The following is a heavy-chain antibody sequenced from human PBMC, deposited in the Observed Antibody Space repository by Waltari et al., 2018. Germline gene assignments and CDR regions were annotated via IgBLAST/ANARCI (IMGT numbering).Heavy chain of an antibody. V-gene: IGHV1-3*01. Sequence: QVQLVQSGAEVKKPGASVKVSCKASGYTFNSYAIHWVRQAPGQRLEWMGWINAGNGNTKYSQKFQGRVTITRDTSASTAYMELSSLRSEDTAVYYCARAVAGTLFGYWGQGTLVTVSS. D-gene: IGHD6-19*01. CDR1: GYTFNSYA. J-gene: IGHJ4*02. CDR3: ARAVAGTLFGY. CDR2: INAGNGNT.